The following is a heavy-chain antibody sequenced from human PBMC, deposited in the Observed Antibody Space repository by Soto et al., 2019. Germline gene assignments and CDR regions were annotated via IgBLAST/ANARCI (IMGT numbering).Heavy chain of an antibody. D-gene: IGHD3-22*01. CDR2: IYPGDSDT. CDR3: AIFFYDSSGYYASYFDY. Sequence: PGESLKISCKGSGYSFTSYWIGWVRQMPGKGLEWMGIIYPGDSDTRYSPSFQGQVTISADKSISTAYLQWSSLKASDTAMYYCAIFFYDSSGYYASYFDYWGQGTLVTVSS. J-gene: IGHJ4*02. V-gene: IGHV5-51*01. CDR1: GYSFTSYW.